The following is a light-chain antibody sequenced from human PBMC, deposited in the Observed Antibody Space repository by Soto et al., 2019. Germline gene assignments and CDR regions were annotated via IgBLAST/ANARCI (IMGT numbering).Light chain of an antibody. J-gene: IGLJ2*01. CDR1: GSNIGNNY. CDR3: AAWDDSLSGV. CDR2: ATN. V-gene: IGLV1-47*02. Sequence: QSVLTQPPSASGTPGQRVTISCSGSGSNIGNNYVYWYQQFPGTAPKLLIYATNRRPSGVPERFSGSKSGTSASLAISGLQSEDEADYYCAAWDDSLSGVFGGGTKVTVL.